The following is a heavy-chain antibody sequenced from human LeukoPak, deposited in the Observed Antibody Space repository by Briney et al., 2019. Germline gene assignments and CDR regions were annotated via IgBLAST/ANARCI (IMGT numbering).Heavy chain of an antibody. CDR1: GGSISSYY. Sequence: SETLSLTCTVSGGSISSYYWSWIRQPPGKGLEWIGYIYYSGSTNYNPSLKSRVTISVDTSKNQFSLKLSSVTAADTAVYYCARGGVTPDYGDLRAYYMDVWGKGTTVTVSS. D-gene: IGHD4-17*01. V-gene: IGHV4-59*01. CDR3: ARGGVTPDYGDLRAYYMDV. CDR2: IYYSGST. J-gene: IGHJ6*03.